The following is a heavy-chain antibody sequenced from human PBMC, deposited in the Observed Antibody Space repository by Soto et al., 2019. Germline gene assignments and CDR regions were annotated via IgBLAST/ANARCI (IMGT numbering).Heavy chain of an antibody. J-gene: IGHJ4*02. Sequence: SETLSLTCAVSGGSISSSNWWSWVRQPPGKGLEWIGEIYHSGSTNYNPSLKSRVTISVDKSKNQSSLKLSSVTAADTAVYYCARTYYDILTGYYRAVYFDYWGQGTLVTVSS. CDR2: IYHSGST. V-gene: IGHV4-4*02. CDR3: ARTYYDILTGYYRAVYFDY. D-gene: IGHD3-9*01. CDR1: GGSISSSNW.